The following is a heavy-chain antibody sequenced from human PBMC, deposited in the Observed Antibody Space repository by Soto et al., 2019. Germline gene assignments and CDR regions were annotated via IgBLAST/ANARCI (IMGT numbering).Heavy chain of an antibody. V-gene: IGHV4-31*03. CDR1: GGSISSGGYY. CDR3: ARANDFWSGYRYYYFDY. D-gene: IGHD3-3*01. CDR2: IYYSGST. Sequence: SXTLSLTCTVSGGSISSGGYYWSWIRQHPGKGLEWIGYIYYSGSTYYNPSLKSRVTISVDTSKNQFSLKLSSVTAADTAVYYCARANDFWSGYRYYYFDYGGQGTLVTVSS. J-gene: IGHJ4*02.